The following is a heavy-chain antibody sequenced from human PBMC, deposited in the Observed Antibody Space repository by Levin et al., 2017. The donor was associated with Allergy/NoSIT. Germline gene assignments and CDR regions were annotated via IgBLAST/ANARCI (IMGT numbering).Heavy chain of an antibody. D-gene: IGHD1-7*01. CDR1: GASISIGDHS. V-gene: IGHV4-30-4*01. Sequence: SQTLSLTCTVSGASISIGDHSWSWVRQSPGKAPEWIGYVFSSGSTYYNPSFKSRLTISIDTSKNQFSMNLGAVTAADSAIYYCAREANYRIMDMNNDVFDIWGRGTLVTVSS. CDR2: VFSSGST. J-gene: IGHJ3*02. CDR3: AREANYRIMDMNNDVFDI.